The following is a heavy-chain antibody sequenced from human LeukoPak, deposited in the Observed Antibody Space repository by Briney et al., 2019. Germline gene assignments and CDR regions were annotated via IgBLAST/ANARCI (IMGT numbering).Heavy chain of an antibody. D-gene: IGHD3-22*01. Sequence: SVKVSCKASGGTFSSYAISWVRQAPGQGLEWMGGIIPIFGTANYAQKFQGRVTITADESTSTTYMELSSLRSEDTAVYYCARSLLRGVPEHYYYYGMDVWGQGTTVTVSS. CDR2: IIPIFGTA. CDR3: ARSLLRGVPEHYYYYGMDV. V-gene: IGHV1-69*01. CDR1: GGTFSSYA. J-gene: IGHJ6*02.